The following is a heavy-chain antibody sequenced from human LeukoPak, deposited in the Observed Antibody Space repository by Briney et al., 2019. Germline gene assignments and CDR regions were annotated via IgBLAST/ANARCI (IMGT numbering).Heavy chain of an antibody. Sequence: ASVKVSCKASRYTFTSYGISWVRQAPGQGLEWMGWISAYNGNTNYAQKLQGRVTMTTDTSTSTAYMELRSLRSDDTAVYYCARDSGWELLGGYNWFDPWGQGTLVTVSS. CDR3: ARDSGWELLGGYNWFDP. J-gene: IGHJ5*02. D-gene: IGHD1-26*01. V-gene: IGHV1-18*01. CDR2: ISAYNGNT. CDR1: RYTFTSYG.